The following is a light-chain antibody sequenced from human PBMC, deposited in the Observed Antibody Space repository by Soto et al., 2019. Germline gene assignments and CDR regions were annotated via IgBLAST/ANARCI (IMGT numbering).Light chain of an antibody. J-gene: IGLJ1*01. V-gene: IGLV2-14*01. CDR3: CSYASSTACV. CDR1: SSDVGGYNF. Sequence: QSVLTQSGYVSGSPGQTITISCPRTSSDVGGYNFVTWYQQYPGKAPKLIIHDVTRRPSGVSNRFSGSKSGTTASLTISGLQAEDEADYFCCSYASSTACVFGTGNKVTVL. CDR2: DVT.